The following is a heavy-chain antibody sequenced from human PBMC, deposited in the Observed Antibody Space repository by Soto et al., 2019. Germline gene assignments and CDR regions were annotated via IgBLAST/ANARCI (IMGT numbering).Heavy chain of an antibody. Sequence: SETLWLTCTVSYGSISVSNGFWGWVRQPAGTXRXWXXXLXYXGXAXXXXSLGTRVTVPVDTSKNQVSRTLDSVTAADLAVYYWARTAGRDLDSWGQGTIVTLSS. CDR1: YGSISVSNGF. V-gene: IGHV4-39*01. J-gene: IGHJ4*02. CDR3: ARTAGRDLDS. CDR2: LXYXGXA. D-gene: IGHD2-21*02.